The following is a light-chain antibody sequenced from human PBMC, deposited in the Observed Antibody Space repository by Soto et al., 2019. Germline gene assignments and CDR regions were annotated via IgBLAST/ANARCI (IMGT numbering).Light chain of an antibody. CDR2: SNT. Sequence: QAVVTQPPSVSGTPGQGVTISCSGGSSNIATNYVYWYQLLPGTAPKLVIFSNTIRPPRVPDRFSGSKSGASASLVISGLRSEDEADYFCASWDDSLFGWVFGGGTKVTVL. J-gene: IGLJ3*02. V-gene: IGLV1-47*02. CDR3: ASWDDSLFGWV. CDR1: SSNIATNY.